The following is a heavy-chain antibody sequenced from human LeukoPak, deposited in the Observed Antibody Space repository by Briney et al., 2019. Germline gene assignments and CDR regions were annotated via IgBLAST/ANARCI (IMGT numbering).Heavy chain of an antibody. V-gene: IGHV3-11*01. Sequence: PGGSLRLSCAASGFTFSDYYMSWIRQAPGKGLEWVSYISSSGSTIYYADSVKGRFTISRDNAENSLYLQMNSLRAEDTAVYYCARGHIAVAGAVHYYYGMDVWGQGTTVTVSS. CDR3: ARGHIAVAGAVHYYYGMDV. CDR1: GFTFSDYY. J-gene: IGHJ6*02. CDR2: ISSSGSTI. D-gene: IGHD6-19*01.